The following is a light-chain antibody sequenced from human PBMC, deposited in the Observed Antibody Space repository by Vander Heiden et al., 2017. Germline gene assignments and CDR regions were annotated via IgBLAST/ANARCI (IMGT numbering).Light chain of an antibody. Sequence: EIVMTQSPATLSVSPGERATLSCRASQSVSSNLAWYQQKPGQAPRLLIYGASTRATGIPARFSGSGSGKEFTLTISSRQSEDFAVYYCQQHNNWPPWTFGQGTKVEIK. CDR2: GAS. CDR1: QSVSSN. V-gene: IGKV3-15*01. J-gene: IGKJ1*01. CDR3: QQHNNWPPWT.